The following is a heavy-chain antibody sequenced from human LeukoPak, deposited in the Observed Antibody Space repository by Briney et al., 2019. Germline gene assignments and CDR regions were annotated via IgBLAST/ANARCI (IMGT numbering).Heavy chain of an antibody. Sequence: SETLSLTCTVSGGSISSYYWSWIRQPAGKGLEWIGRIYTSGNTNYNPCLKSRVTMSVDTSKNQFSLKLSAVTAADSAGYYCASQYSRSGYAFDIWGQGTMVTVSS. J-gene: IGHJ3*02. CDR2: IYTSGNT. V-gene: IGHV4-4*07. CDR1: GGSISSYY. D-gene: IGHD6-13*01. CDR3: ASQYSRSGYAFDI.